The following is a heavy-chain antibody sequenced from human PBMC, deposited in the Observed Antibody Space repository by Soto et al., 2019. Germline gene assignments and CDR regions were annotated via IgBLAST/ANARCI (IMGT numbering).Heavy chain of an antibody. CDR3: ATGRYYYDSSGYYPDY. CDR1: GYTFTSYG. Sequence: ASVKVSCRDSGYTFTSYGISWVRQAPGQGLEWMGWISAEDGKTNYAQKLQGRVTMTADTSTNTAYMELSSLRSEDTAVYYCATGRYYYDSSGYYPDYWGQGTLVTVSS. CDR2: ISAEDGKT. J-gene: IGHJ4*02. V-gene: IGHV1-18*01. D-gene: IGHD3-22*01.